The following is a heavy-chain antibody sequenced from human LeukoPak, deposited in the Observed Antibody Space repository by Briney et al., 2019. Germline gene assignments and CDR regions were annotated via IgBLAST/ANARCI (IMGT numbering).Heavy chain of an antibody. V-gene: IGHV1-69*05. D-gene: IGHD4-11*01. CDR2: IIPIFGTA. J-gene: IGHJ5*02. Sequence: SVKVSCKASGGTFSSYAISWVRQAPGQGLEWMGGIIPIFGTANYAQKFQGRVTITTDETTSTAYMELSSLRSEDTAVYYCARRHDYSNYGEWFDPWGQGTLVTVSS. CDR1: GGTFSSYA. CDR3: ARRHDYSNYGEWFDP.